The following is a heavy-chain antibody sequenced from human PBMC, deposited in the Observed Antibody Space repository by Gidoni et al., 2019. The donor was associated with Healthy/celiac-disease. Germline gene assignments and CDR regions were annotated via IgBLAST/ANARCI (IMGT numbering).Heavy chain of an antibody. D-gene: IGHD1-26*01. J-gene: IGHJ3*02. Sequence: EVQLVQSGAEVKKPGESLKISCKGSGYSFTSYWIGWVRQMPEKGLEWMGIIYPGDSDTRYSPSFQGHVTISADKSISTAYLQWSSLKASDTAMYYCARRGISGSPFDNAFDIWGQGTMVTVSS. CDR1: GYSFTSYW. V-gene: IGHV5-51*03. CDR2: IYPGDSDT. CDR3: ARRGISGSPFDNAFDI.